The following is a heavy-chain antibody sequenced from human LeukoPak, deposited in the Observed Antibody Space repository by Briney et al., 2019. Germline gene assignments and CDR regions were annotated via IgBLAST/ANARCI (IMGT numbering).Heavy chain of an antibody. CDR1: GYTFTSYG. CDR3: ATALDSSSWYSQFDY. CDR2: ISAYNGNT. D-gene: IGHD6-13*01. Sequence: GASVKVSCKASGYTFTSYGISWVRQAPGQGLEWMGWISAYNGNTNYAQKLQGRVTMTTDTSTSTAYMELRSLRSDDTAVYYCATALDSSSWYSQFDYWGQGTLVNVSS. J-gene: IGHJ4*02. V-gene: IGHV1-18*01.